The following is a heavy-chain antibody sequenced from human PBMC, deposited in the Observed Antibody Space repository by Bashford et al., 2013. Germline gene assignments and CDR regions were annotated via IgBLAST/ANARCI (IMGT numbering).Heavy chain of an antibody. J-gene: IGHJ5*02. CDR3: ARDSPQGGYYRWFNP. D-gene: IGHD3-22*01. V-gene: IGHV3-48*01. CDR2: ISSSGSTI. Sequence: VRQAPGKGLEWVSYISSSGSTIYYADSVKGRFTISRDNAENSLYLQMNSLRAEDTAVYYCARDSPQGGYYRWFNPWGQGPWSPSPQ.